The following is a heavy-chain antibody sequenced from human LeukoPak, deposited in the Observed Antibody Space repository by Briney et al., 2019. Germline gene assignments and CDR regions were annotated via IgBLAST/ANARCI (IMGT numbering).Heavy chain of an antibody. CDR2: IWYDGSNK. J-gene: IGHJ4*02. CDR3: AKEAEYDYVWGTPSYFDY. Sequence: PGRSLRLSCAASGFTFSSYGMHWVRQAPGKGLEWVAVIWYDGSNKYYADSVKGRFTISRDNSKNTLYLQMNSLRAEDTAVYYCAKEAEYDYVWGTPSYFDYWGQGTLVTVSS. D-gene: IGHD3-16*01. CDR1: GFTFSSYG. V-gene: IGHV3-33*06.